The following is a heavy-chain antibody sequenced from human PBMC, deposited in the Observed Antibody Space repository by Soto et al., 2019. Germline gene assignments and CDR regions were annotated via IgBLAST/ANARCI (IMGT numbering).Heavy chain of an antibody. J-gene: IGHJ4*02. V-gene: IGHV4-59*08. CDR3: ARIRSVFSGGRNDY. Sequence: QVQLQESGPGLLKPSETLSLTCTLSGGSISTYYWSWIRQPPGKGLEWIGYVYDRATTSYNPSLKTRVTISADPSKNQFSLHLRSVTAADTAVYFCARIRSVFSGGRNDYWGQGILVTVSS. CDR2: VYDRATT. CDR1: GGSISTYY. D-gene: IGHD2-15*01.